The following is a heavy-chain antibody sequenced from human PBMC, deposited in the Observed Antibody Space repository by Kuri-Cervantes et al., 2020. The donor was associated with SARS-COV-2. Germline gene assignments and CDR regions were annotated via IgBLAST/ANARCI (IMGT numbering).Heavy chain of an antibody. CDR3: ARDRVVPGDYYYYGMDV. Sequence: SVKVSCKASGGTYSSYAISWVRQAPGQGLKWMGGIIPIFGTANYAQKFQGRVTITADESTSTAYMELSSLRSEDTAVYYCARDRVVPGDYYYYGMDVWGQGTTVTVSS. V-gene: IGHV1-69*13. CDR2: IIPIFGTA. CDR1: GGTYSSYA. D-gene: IGHD2-15*01. J-gene: IGHJ6*02.